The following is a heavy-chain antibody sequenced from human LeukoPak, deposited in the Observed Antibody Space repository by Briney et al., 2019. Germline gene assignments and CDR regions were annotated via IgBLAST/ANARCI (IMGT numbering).Heavy chain of an antibody. D-gene: IGHD3-22*01. V-gene: IGHV4-39*01. CDR2: VIHSGTT. CDR1: GGSITGSTYY. J-gene: IGHJ4*02. CDR3: ARHDYDSSGHRRDYYFDY. Sequence: PSETLSLTCTVSGGSITGSTYYWGWIRQPPGKGLEWIVSVIHSGTTYYNPSLRSRVIVSMDTSKKQFSLRLSSVTAADTAVYYCARHDYDSSGHRRDYYFDYWSQGTLVTVSS.